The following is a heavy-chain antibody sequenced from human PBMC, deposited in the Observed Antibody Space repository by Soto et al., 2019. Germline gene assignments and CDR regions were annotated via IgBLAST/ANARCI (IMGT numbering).Heavy chain of an antibody. D-gene: IGHD6-13*01. Sequence: SETLSLTCAVYGGSFSGYYWSWIRQPPGKGLGWIGEINHSGSTNYNPSLKSRVTISVDTSKNQFSLKLSSVTAADTAVYYCARWNLSSSWGYCYYYGMDVWGQGTTVTVSS. CDR2: INHSGST. CDR3: ARWNLSSSWGYCYYYGMDV. CDR1: GGSFSGYY. J-gene: IGHJ6*02. V-gene: IGHV4-34*01.